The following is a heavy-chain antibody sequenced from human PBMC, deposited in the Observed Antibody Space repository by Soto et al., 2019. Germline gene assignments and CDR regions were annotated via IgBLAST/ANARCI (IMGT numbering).Heavy chain of an antibody. J-gene: IGHJ4*02. CDR3: ARDLAKGGGSAGFDY. CDR1: GYTFTGYY. V-gene: IGHV1-2*02. D-gene: IGHD2-15*01. Sequence: QVQLVQSGAEVKKPGASVKVSCKASGYTFTGYYMHWVRQAPGQGLEWMGWINPNSGGTKYPQKFQGRATMTRDTSITTVYMSLTGLKSDDTAVYYCARDLAKGGGSAGFDYWGQGTLVAVSS. CDR2: INPNSGGT.